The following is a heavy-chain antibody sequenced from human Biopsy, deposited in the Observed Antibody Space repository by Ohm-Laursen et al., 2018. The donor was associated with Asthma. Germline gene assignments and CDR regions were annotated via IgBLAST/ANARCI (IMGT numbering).Heavy chain of an antibody. CDR2: IYSRDSDT. CDR3: ARRIYDIWTGSHHWYFDL. J-gene: IGHJ2*01. V-gene: IGHV5-51*01. Sequence: ASPRLSCKGFGYRFSNYWIGWGRQMPGKGLGGRGSIYSRDSDTRYSPSSQGQFTMSPDKSISTAYLQWSSLKASDTAMYYCARRIYDIWTGSHHWYFDLWGRGTLVTVSS. CDR1: GYRFSNYW. D-gene: IGHD3-9*01.